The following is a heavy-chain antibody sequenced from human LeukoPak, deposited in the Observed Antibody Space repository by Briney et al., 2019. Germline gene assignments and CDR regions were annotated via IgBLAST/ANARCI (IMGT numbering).Heavy chain of an antibody. V-gene: IGHV3-23*01. D-gene: IGHD6-19*01. J-gene: IGHJ4*02. CDR1: EFDFTSHA. Sequence: GGSLRLSCAASEFDFTSHAMTWVRQAPGKGLEWVSAISGSGGSTYYADSVKGRFTISRDNSKNTLYLQMNSLRAEDTAVYYCASYSSGWYELYFDYWGQGTLVTVSS. CDR2: ISGSGGST. CDR3: ASYSSGWYELYFDY.